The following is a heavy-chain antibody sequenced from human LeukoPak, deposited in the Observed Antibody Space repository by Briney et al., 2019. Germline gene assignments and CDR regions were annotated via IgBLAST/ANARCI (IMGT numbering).Heavy chain of an antibody. Sequence: SETLSLTCAVSGDSISSSSYSWGWVRQPPGKGLEWIGSMYYSGSTYYNPSLKSRITISVDTSKNHFSLNLRSVTAADTAVYYCARVQSWLRNLYCYMDVWGKGTTVTVSS. CDR1: GDSISSSSYS. D-gene: IGHD5-12*01. V-gene: IGHV4-39*07. CDR2: MYYSGST. CDR3: ARVQSWLRNLYCYMDV. J-gene: IGHJ6*03.